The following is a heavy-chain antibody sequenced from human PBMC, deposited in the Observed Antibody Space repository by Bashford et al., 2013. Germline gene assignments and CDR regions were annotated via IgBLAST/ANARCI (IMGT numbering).Heavy chain of an antibody. D-gene: IGHD3-22*01. V-gene: IGHV4-59*01. CDR2: IYYSGST. CDR1: GGSISSYY. Sequence: SSETLSLTCTVSGGSISSYYWSWIRQPPGKGLEWIGYIYYSGSTNYNPSLKSRVTISVDTSKNQFSLKLSSVTAADTAVYYCARTPDYYYDSSGYQEWGQGTLVTVSS. CDR3: ARTPDYYYDSSGYQE. J-gene: IGHJ4*02.